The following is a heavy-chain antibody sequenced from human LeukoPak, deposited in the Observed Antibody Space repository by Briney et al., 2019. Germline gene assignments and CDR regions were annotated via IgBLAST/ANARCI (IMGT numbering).Heavy chain of an antibody. CDR3: ARERAGAGAHFDY. CDR1: GDSISSGDFN. V-gene: IGHV4-31*03. CDR2: IYHSGRT. Sequence: SETLSLTCSVSGDSISSGDFNWSWMRQHPGKGREWIGYIYHSGRTNYNPSLESRLTKSGDTSRDQFSLRLTSVTAADTAVYFCARERAGAGAHFDYWGQGTLVTVSS. D-gene: IGHD3-10*01. J-gene: IGHJ4*02.